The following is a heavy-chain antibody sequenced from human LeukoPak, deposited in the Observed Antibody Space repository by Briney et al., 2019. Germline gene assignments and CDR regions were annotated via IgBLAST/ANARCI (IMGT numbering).Heavy chain of an antibody. Sequence: GGSLRLSCAASGFTFSSYAMHWVRQAPGKGLEYVSAISSNGGSTYYANSVKGRFTISRNNSKNTLYLQMGSLRAEDMAVYYCVRDRDSSSWYTTYYYYYMDVWGKGTTVTVSS. CDR1: GFTFSSYA. CDR3: VRDRDSSSWYTTYYYYYMDV. J-gene: IGHJ6*03. D-gene: IGHD6-13*01. CDR2: ISSNGGST. V-gene: IGHV3-64*01.